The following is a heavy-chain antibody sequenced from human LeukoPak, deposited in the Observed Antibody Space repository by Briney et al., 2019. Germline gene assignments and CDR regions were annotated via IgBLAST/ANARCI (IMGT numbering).Heavy chain of an antibody. CDR3: ARVALTGAGGRGYFNL. CDR1: GDSISTSRYA. Sequence: SETLSLTCTVSGDSISTSRYAWGWIRQSPGKGLEWIGTIYNSGSTNLNPSLKTRVTMSVDASKNHFSLNLNSVTAADTALYFCARVALTGAGGRGYFNLWGRGNLVSVSS. V-gene: IGHV4-39*02. J-gene: IGHJ2*01. CDR2: IYNSGST. D-gene: IGHD3-16*01.